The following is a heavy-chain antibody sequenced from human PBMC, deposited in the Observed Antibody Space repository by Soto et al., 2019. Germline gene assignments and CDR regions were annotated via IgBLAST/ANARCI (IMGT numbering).Heavy chain of an antibody. D-gene: IGHD6-19*01. J-gene: IGHJ4*02. Sequence: GGSLRLSCAASGFTFSSYAMRWVRQAPGKGLEWVAVISYDGSNKYYADSVKGRFTISRDNSKNTLYLQMNSLRAEDTAVYYCARDLIGQWLVPGYFDYWGQGTLVTVSS. CDR2: ISYDGSNK. CDR1: GFTFSSYA. CDR3: ARDLIGQWLVPGYFDY. V-gene: IGHV3-30-3*01.